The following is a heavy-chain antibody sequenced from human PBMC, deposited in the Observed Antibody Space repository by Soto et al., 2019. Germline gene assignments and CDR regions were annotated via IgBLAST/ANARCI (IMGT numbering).Heavy chain of an antibody. CDR3: ARGYGATPPGRYCMDV. D-gene: IGHD1-26*01. V-gene: IGHV3-53*01. J-gene: IGHJ6*02. CDR2: IYSGGST. CDR1: GFTVSSNY. Sequence: PGGSLRLSCAASGFTVSSNYMSWVRQATGKGLEWVSDIYSGGSTDNAASLKGLFTFSRDNSKNTLYFQLNYLRAEDTALYYCARGYGATPPGRYCMDVWGQGTTVTVSS.